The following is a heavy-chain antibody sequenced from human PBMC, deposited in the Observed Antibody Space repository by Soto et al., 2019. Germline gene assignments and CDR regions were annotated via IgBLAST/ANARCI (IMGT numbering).Heavy chain of an antibody. D-gene: IGHD3-3*01. V-gene: IGHV4-59*08. CDR2: IYYSGST. CDR3: ARNYYDFWSGYPYYFDY. Sequence: SEILSLTCTVSGGSISSYYWSWIRQPPGKGLEWIGYIYYSGSTNYNPSLKSRVTISVDTSKNQFSLKLSSVTAADTAVYYCARNYYDFWSGYPYYFDYWGQGTLVPSPQ. CDR1: GGSISSYY. J-gene: IGHJ4*02.